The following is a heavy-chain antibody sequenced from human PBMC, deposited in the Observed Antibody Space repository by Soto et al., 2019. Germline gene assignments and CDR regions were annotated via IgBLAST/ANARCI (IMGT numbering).Heavy chain of an antibody. V-gene: IGHV4-59*01. D-gene: IGHD4-17*01. Sequence: ETLSLTCTVSGGSISSYYWSWIRQPPGKGLEWIGYIYYSGSTNYNPSLKSRVTISVDTSKNQFSLKLSSVTAADTAVYYCARDLGDSIDYWGQGTLVTVSS. CDR1: GGSISSYY. CDR3: ARDLGDSIDY. CDR2: IYYSGST. J-gene: IGHJ4*02.